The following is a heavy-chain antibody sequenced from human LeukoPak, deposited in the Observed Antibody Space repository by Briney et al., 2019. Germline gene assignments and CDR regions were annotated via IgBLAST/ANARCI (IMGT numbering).Heavy chain of an antibody. CDR2: IWYDGSNE. Sequence: PGGSLRLSCVASGFTFNSYGIPWVRQTPGKGLEWVALIWYDGSNEYYADSVKGRFTISRDNSKNTLYLQMNSLRAEDTAVYYCARVDSYCSGEGCYYYYGMDVWGQGTTVTVSS. J-gene: IGHJ6*02. V-gene: IGHV3-33*01. CDR3: ARVDSYCSGEGCYYYYGMDV. D-gene: IGHD2-15*01. CDR1: GFTFNSYG.